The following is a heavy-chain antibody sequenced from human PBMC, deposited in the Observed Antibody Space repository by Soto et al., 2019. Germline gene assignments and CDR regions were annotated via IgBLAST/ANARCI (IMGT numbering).Heavy chain of an antibody. Sequence: ASVKVSCKASGYLFTAYSMHWVRQAPGQGLEWLGWINPNSGDTIYAQKFQDRVTMTCDTSVSTAYLELSSLSSDDTALYYCAREASDVVSLDYWGQGTLVAVSS. CDR3: AREASDVVSLDY. D-gene: IGHD2-15*01. V-gene: IGHV1-2*02. CDR1: GYLFTAYS. J-gene: IGHJ4*02. CDR2: INPNSGDT.